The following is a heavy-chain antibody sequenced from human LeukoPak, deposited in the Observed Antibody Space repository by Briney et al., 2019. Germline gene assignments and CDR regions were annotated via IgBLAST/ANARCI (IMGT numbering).Heavy chain of an antibody. V-gene: IGHV3-20*04. CDR2: INWNCGST. Sequence: GGSLRLSCAASGFTFDDYGMRWVRQASGKGLEWVSGINWNCGSTGYADAVKGRFTISRDNAKNSLYLQMNSLRAEDTALDYCARAPLGSSWVLKNYSYYYMDVWGKGTTVTVSS. CDR3: ARAPLGSSWVLKNYSYYYMDV. CDR1: GFTFDDYG. D-gene: IGHD6-6*01. J-gene: IGHJ6*03.